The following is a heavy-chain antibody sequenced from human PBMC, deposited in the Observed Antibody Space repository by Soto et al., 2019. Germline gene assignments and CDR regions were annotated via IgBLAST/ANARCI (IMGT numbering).Heavy chain of an antibody. CDR2: IYYSGST. V-gene: IGHV4-39*01. J-gene: IGHJ4*02. CDR1: GGSISSISYY. Sequence: QLQLQESGPGLVKPSETLSLTCTVSGGSISSISYYWGWIRQPPGKVLEWIGSIYYSGSTYYNPSRQGRVTISVDTSKTQFSLKLSSVSAADTAVYYCARLSKEATIISNDWGPDYWGQGTLVTVSS. D-gene: IGHD5-12*01. CDR3: ARLSKEATIISNDWGPDY.